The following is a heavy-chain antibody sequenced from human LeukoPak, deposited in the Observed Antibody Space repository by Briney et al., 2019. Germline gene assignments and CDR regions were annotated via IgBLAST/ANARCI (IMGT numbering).Heavy chain of an antibody. CDR3: ARDPEGGACDH. J-gene: IGHJ4*02. CDR2: IKHDGSEK. CDR1: GFTFSWSL. Sequence: PGGSLRLSCVASGFTFSWSLMSWLRQAPGKGLEWVANIKHDGSEKYYVDSVKGRFTISRDDAKNSVYLQMNSLRAEDTAIYYCARDPEGGACDHWGQGTLVTVSS. V-gene: IGHV3-7*01. D-gene: IGHD1-26*01.